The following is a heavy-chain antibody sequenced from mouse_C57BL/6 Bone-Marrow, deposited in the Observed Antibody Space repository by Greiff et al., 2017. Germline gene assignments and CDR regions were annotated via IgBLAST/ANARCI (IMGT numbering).Heavy chain of an antibody. CDR3: ARYGVTCCDY. CDR2: IRNKANSYTT. V-gene: IGHV7-3*01. Sequence: EVQRVESGGGLVQPGGSLSLSCAASGFTFTDYYMSWVRQPPGNALEWLGFIRNKANSYTTEYSASVKGRFTISRDNSQIILYLQMNALRAEDSATYYCARYGVTCCDYWGQGTTLTVSS. D-gene: IGHD2-5*01. CDR1: GFTFTDYY. J-gene: IGHJ2*01.